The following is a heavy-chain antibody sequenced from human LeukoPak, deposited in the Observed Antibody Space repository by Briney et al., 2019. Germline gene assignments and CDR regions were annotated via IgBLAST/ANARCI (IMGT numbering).Heavy chain of an antibody. CDR1: GFTFSSYA. Sequence: PGGSLRLSCAASGFTFSSYAVSRVRQAPGTGLEWVSTISGGGGNTYYADSVKGRFTISRDNSKSTLYLQMNSLRTEDTALYYCAKVGGGGWYVDYWGQGTPVTVSS. V-gene: IGHV3-23*01. D-gene: IGHD6-19*01. CDR3: AKVGGGGWYVDY. CDR2: ISGGGGNT. J-gene: IGHJ4*02.